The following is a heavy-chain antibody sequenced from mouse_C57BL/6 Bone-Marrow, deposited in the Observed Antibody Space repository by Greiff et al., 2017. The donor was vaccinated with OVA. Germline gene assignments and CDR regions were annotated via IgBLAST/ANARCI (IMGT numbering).Heavy chain of an antibody. V-gene: IGHV14-4*01. CDR2: IDPENGDT. Sequence: VHVKQSGAELVRPGASVKLSCTASGFNIKDDYMHWVKQRPEQGLEWIGWIDPENGDTEYASKFQGKATITADTSSNTAYLQLSSLTSEDTAVYYCTTTYGNFLGYWGQGTSVTVSS. D-gene: IGHD2-1*01. J-gene: IGHJ4*01. CDR3: TTTYGNFLGY. CDR1: GFNIKDDY.